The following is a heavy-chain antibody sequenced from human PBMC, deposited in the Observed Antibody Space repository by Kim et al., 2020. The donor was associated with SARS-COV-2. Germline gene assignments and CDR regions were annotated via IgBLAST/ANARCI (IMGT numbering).Heavy chain of an antibody. CDR1: GFTFSSYA. Sequence: GGSLRLSCAASGFTFSSYAMSWVRQAPGKGLEWVSAISGSGGSTYYADSVKGRFTISRDNSKNTLYLQMNSLRAEDTAVYYCAKDADVPMDIVATILDYWGQGTLVTVSS. V-gene: IGHV3-23*01. D-gene: IGHD5-12*01. J-gene: IGHJ4*02. CDR3: AKDADVPMDIVATILDY. CDR2: ISGSGGST.